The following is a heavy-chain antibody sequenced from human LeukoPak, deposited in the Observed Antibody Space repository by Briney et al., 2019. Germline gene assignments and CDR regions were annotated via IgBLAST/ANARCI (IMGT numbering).Heavy chain of an antibody. CDR3: ARDVLLWFGRGGWFDP. Sequence: GGSLRLSCAASGFTFDDYAMHWVRQAPGKGLEWVSGISWNSGSIVYADSVKGRFTISRDNSKNTLYLQMNSLRAEDTAVYYCARDVLLWFGRGGWFDPWGQGTLVTVSS. CDR2: ISWNSGSI. J-gene: IGHJ5*02. CDR1: GFTFDDYA. V-gene: IGHV3-9*01. D-gene: IGHD3-10*01.